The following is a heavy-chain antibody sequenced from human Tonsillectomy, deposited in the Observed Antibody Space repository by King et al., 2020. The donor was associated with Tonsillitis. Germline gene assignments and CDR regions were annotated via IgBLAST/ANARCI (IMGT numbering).Heavy chain of an antibody. J-gene: IGHJ1*01. CDR2: INPKSGDT. D-gene: IGHD3-16*01. Sequence: QLVQAGAELRKPGASVTVSCRTSGDTFTVHFVHWVRQAPGQGLEWMGWINPKSGDTHYVQKFQGRVTLSGDVSITTAYMGLRSLRPDDTAVYYCATNAVGSDVSAYRDFRHWGQGTLVTVSS. CDR1: GDTFTVHF. V-gene: IGHV1-2*02. CDR3: ATNAVGSDVSAYRDFRH.